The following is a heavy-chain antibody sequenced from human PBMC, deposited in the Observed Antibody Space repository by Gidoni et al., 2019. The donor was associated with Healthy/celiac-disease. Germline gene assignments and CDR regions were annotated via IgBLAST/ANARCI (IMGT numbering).Heavy chain of an antibody. D-gene: IGHD3-3*01. CDR3: TATVWESITIFGVVIESGWNGMDV. Sequence: EVQLVESGGGLVKPGGSLRLSCAASGFTFSNAWMNWVRQAPGKGLEWVGRIKSKTDGGTTDYAAPVKGRFTISRDDSKNTLYLQMNSLKTEDTAVYYCTATVWESITIFGVVIESGWNGMDVWGQGTTVTVSS. CDR1: GFTFSNAW. CDR2: IKSKTDGGTT. V-gene: IGHV3-15*07. J-gene: IGHJ6*02.